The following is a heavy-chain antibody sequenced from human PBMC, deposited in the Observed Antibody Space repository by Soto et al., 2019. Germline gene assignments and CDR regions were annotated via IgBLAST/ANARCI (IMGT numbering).Heavy chain of an antibody. D-gene: IGHD2-15*01. J-gene: IGHJ4*02. V-gene: IGHV3-23*01. CDR1: GFTFGSYA. CDR2: ISGSGRDT. CDR3: VKGRCDTCDSPDS. Sequence: EVQLLESGGGLVQPGGSLRLSCAASGFTFGSYAMSWVRQAPGKGLELVSTISGSGRDTYYADSEKGRFTISRDNPKNTLYLQINSLRADDTAFYFFVKGRCDTCDSPDSWGQGTLVTVSS.